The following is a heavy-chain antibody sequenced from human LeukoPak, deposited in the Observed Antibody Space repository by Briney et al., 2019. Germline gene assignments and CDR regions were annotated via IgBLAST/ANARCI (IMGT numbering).Heavy chain of an antibody. D-gene: IGHD3-10*01. J-gene: IGHJ4*02. CDR2: ISSSGSTI. CDR3: ARGSWAVRKGLWFGGLFPNLFDY. Sequence: GGSLRLSCAASGFTFSSYEMNWVRQAPGKGLEWVSYISSSGSTIYYADSVKGRFTISRDNAKNSLYLQMNSLRAEDTAVYYCARGSWAVRKGLWFGGLFPNLFDYWGQGTLVTVSS. CDR1: GFTFSSYE. V-gene: IGHV3-48*03.